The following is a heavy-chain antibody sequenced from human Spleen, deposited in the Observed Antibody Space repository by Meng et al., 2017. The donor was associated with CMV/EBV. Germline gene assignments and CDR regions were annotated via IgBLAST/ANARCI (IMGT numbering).Heavy chain of an antibody. CDR2: IYYSGST. CDR1: GGSISSGGYY. D-gene: IGHD6-13*01. Sequence: SETLSLTCTVSGGSISSGGYYWSWIRQHPGKGLEWIGYIYYSGSTYYNPSLKSRVTISVDTSKNQFSLKLSSVTAADTAVYYCARDVAAAGNRFDTWGQGALVTVSS. J-gene: IGHJ5*02. CDR3: ARDVAAAGNRFDT. V-gene: IGHV4-31*03.